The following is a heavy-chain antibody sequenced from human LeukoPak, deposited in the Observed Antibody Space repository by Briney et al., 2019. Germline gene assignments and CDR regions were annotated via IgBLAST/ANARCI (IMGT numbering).Heavy chain of an antibody. CDR3: ARVGQSNWFDP. CDR2: IYYSGST. CDR1: GGSISSSNYY. J-gene: IGHJ5*02. V-gene: IGHV4-39*07. Sequence: PSETLSLTCTVSGGSISSSNYYWGWIRQPPGKGLEWIGSIYYSGSTYYNPSLKSRVIVSLDTSKNQFSLKLTSVTAADTAVYYCARVGQSNWFDPWGQGTLVTVSS.